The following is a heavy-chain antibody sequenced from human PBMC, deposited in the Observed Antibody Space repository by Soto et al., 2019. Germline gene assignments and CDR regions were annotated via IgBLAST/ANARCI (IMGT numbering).Heavy chain of an antibody. D-gene: IGHD3-22*01. V-gene: IGHV4-30-2*01. J-gene: IGHJ4*02. CDR1: GGSISSGGYS. CDR3: ARGPPNSI. CDR2: IYHSGST. Sequence: PSETLSLTCAVSGGSISSGGYSWSWIRQPPGKGLEWIGYIYHSGSTYYNSPLRSRVTISVDRSKNQFSLKLSSVTAADTAVYYCARGPPNSIWGQGTLVTV.